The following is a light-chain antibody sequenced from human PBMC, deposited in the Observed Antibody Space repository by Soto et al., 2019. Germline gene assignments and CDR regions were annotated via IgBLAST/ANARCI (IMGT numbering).Light chain of an antibody. CDR3: QQYTTYST. CDR2: EAS. Sequence: DMQVTQSPSTLSASVGDRVTVTSRASQSLFTWLAWYQQKPGKAPKLLIYEASRLKSGVPSRFNGSGSGTDFTLTISSLQPDDFATYYCQQYTTYSTFGQGTRLEIK. CDR1: QSLFTW. V-gene: IGKV1-5*01. J-gene: IGKJ2*01.